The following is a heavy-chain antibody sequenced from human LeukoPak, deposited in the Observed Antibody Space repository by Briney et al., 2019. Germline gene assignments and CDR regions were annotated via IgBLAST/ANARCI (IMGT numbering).Heavy chain of an antibody. D-gene: IGHD3-10*01. CDR1: GFTFSDHY. Sequence: GGSLRLSCAASGFTFSDHYMDWVRQAPGKRLEWVGRSSNKANSYTPQYAASVTGRFTISRDDSKNSLYLQMNSLKTEDTAGYYCVRERDYYGSGSEDYYFDYWGEGTLVTVSS. CDR2: SSNKANSYTP. CDR3: VRERDYYGSGSEDYYFDY. V-gene: IGHV3-72*01. J-gene: IGHJ4*02.